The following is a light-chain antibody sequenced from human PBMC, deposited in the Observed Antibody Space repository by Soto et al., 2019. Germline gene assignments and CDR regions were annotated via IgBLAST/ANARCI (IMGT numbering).Light chain of an antibody. V-gene: IGLV2-11*01. CDR3: CSFAGRIVV. J-gene: IGLJ1*01. CDR2: DVN. CDR1: SSDVGRFNY. Sequence: QSALTQPRSVSGSPGQSVTVSCTGTSSDVGRFNYVTWYQQHPGKAPKLIISDVNKRPSGVSDRFSGSKSGNTASLTISGLQAEDEADYYCCSFAGRIVVFGTGTKVTVL.